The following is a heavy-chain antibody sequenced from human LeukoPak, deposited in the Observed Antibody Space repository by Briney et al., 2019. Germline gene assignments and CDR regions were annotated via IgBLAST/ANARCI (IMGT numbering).Heavy chain of an antibody. CDR2: IYYSGGT. V-gene: IGHV4-59*08. Sequence: PSETLSLTCTVSGGSIGSYYWSWLRQPPGKGLEWLGYIYYSGGTSYNPSLKSRVTISVDTSKNQFSLRLSSVTASDAAVYHCARHGRTTSGSWYGAFDYWGQGTLVTVSS. D-gene: IGHD6-13*01. CDR1: GGSIGSYY. CDR3: ARHGRTTSGSWYGAFDY. J-gene: IGHJ4*02.